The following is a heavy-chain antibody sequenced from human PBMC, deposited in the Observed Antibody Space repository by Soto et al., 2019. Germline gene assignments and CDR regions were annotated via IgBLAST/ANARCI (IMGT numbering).Heavy chain of an antibody. J-gene: IGHJ1*01. CDR1: GGSISSSSYY. CDR2: IYYSGST. CDR3: ARSPKTREYFQH. Sequence: SETLSLTCTVSGGSISSSSYYWGWIRQPPGKGLEWIGYIYYSGSTNYNPSLKSRVTISVDTSKNQFSLKLSSVTAADTAVYYCARSPKTREYFQHWGQGTLVTVSS. V-gene: IGHV4-61*05.